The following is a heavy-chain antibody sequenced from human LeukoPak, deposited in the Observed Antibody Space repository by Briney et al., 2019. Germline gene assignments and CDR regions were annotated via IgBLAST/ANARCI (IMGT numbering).Heavy chain of an antibody. V-gene: IGHV4-59*08. D-gene: IGHD1-1*01. CDR3: AGRTDSPNSFDC. CDR1: GGSIGSYH. CDR2: IFYSGGT. J-gene: IGHJ4*02. Sequence: SETLSLTCTVSGGSIGSYHWNWIRQPPGKGLEWIGNIFYSGGTNYNPSLKSRVTISVDTSKKQISLKLSSVTAADTAVYYCAGRTDSPNSFDCWGQGTLVTVSS.